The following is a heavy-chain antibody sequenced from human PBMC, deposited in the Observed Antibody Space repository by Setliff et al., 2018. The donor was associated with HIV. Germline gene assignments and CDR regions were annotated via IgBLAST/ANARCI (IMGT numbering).Heavy chain of an antibody. V-gene: IGHV1-3*01. CDR2: INVVTVNT. Sequence: ASVKVSCKTSGYSFTSYTMHWLRQAPGQRPEWMGWINVVTVNTKFSQKLQGRLTITADTTASTAYMVLSSLTSEDTAVYYCARGGAREYQLLYNYFDPWGQGTLVTVSS. D-gene: IGHD2-2*01. J-gene: IGHJ5*02. CDR3: ARGGAREYQLLYNYFDP. CDR1: GYSFTSYT.